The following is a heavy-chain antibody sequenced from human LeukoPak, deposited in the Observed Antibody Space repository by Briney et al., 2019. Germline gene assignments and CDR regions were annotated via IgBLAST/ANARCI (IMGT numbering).Heavy chain of an antibody. CDR1: GFTFSSYG. D-gene: IGHD4-17*01. CDR3: AKDGVTVTTYWYFDL. V-gene: IGHV3-33*06. Sequence: PGGSLRLSCAASGFTFSSYGMHGVRQAPGKGLEWVAVIWYDGSNKYYADSVKGRFTISRDNSKNTLYLQMNSLRAEDTAVYYCAKDGVTVTTYWYFDLWGRGTLVTVSS. J-gene: IGHJ2*01. CDR2: IWYDGSNK.